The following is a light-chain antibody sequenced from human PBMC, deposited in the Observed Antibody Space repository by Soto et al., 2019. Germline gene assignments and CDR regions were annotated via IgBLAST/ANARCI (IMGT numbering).Light chain of an antibody. CDR3: HQYGLLPRHP. CDR2: GAS. CDR1: VSVNSTY. Sequence: EIVLTQSPVTLSLSPGESATLSCRASVSVNSTYFAGYQQKPGQAPRLLIFGASSRATGIPNRFSGSGSGTDFTLTISGLEPEDFAVYYCHQYGLLPRHPFGQGTKLEIK. J-gene: IGKJ2*01. V-gene: IGKV3-20*01.